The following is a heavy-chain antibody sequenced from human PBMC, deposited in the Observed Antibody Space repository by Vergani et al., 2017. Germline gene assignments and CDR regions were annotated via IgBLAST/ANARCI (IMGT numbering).Heavy chain of an antibody. J-gene: IGHJ5*02. D-gene: IGHD3-3*01. CDR3: ARVEFWGYDFWSGYPNWFDP. V-gene: IGHV1-8*01. Sequence: QVQLVQSGAEVKKPGASVKVSCKASGYTFTSYDINWVRQATGQGLEWMGWMNPNSGNTGYAQKFQGRVTMTRNTSISTAYMELSSLRSEDTAVYYCARVEFWGYDFWSGYPNWFDPGAREPWSPSPQ. CDR2: MNPNSGNT. CDR1: GYTFTSYD.